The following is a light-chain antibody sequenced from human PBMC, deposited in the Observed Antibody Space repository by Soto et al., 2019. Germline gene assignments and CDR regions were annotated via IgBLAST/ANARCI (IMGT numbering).Light chain of an antibody. Sequence: QSVLTQPPSVSGAPGQRVTISCTGTSSNIGAGYDVHWYQQLPGKAPTLLIYSNNDRPSGVPDRFSGSKSGTSASLAITGLQADDEADYYCHSYDSSLSAVVFGGGTKVTVL. CDR1: SSNIGAGYD. J-gene: IGLJ3*02. V-gene: IGLV1-40*01. CDR3: HSYDSSLSAVV. CDR2: SNN.